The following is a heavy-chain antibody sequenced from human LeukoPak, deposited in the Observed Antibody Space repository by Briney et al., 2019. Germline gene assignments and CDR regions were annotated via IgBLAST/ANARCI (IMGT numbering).Heavy chain of an antibody. Sequence: GGSLRLSCAASGFTFSSYAMHWVRQAPGKGLEWVAVISYDGSNKYYADSVKGRFTISRDNSKNTLYLQMNSLRAEDTAVYYCARDQNSPYYGSGRFFDYWGQGTLVTVSS. CDR3: ARDQNSPYYGSGRFFDY. J-gene: IGHJ4*02. V-gene: IGHV3-30-3*01. CDR2: ISYDGSNK. D-gene: IGHD3-10*01. CDR1: GFTFSSYA.